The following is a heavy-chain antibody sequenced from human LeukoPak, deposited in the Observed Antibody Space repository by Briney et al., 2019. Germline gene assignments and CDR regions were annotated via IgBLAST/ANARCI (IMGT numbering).Heavy chain of an antibody. D-gene: IGHD3-3*01. CDR3: AREYDFWSGYPSYFDY. V-gene: IGHV3-74*01. CDR1: GXTFSSYW. CDR2: IGSDGTYT. Sequence: GGSLRLSCAASGXTFSSYWMHWVRQAPGKGQVWVSRIGSDGTYTSYAASVKGRFTISRDNAKNTLYLQMNSLRVEDTAVYYCAREYDFWSGYPSYFDYWGRGTLVAVSS. J-gene: IGHJ4*02.